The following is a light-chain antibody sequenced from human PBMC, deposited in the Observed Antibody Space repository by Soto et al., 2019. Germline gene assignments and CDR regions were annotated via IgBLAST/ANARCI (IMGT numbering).Light chain of an antibody. CDR1: QGINNY. Sequence: IRMTQSPSSLSASTGDRVTITCRASQGINNYLNWYQQKPGRAPKLLIYDASNLEAGVPSRFRGSGSGTDFTFTISRLQPEDIATYYCQQYENLPTFGQGTRQEIK. CDR3: QQYENLPT. V-gene: IGKV1-33*01. CDR2: DAS. J-gene: IGKJ5*01.